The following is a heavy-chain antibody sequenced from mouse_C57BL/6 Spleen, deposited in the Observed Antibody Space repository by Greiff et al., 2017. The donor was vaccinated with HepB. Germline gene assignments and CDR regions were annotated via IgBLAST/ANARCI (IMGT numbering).Heavy chain of an antibody. D-gene: IGHD2-5*01. Sequence: EVQLQQSGPELVKPGASVKISCKASGYSFTGYYMHWVKQSHGNILDWIGYIYPYNGVSSYNQKFKGKATLTVDKSSSTAYMELRILTSEDSAVYYCARGAHTYYSNPGGFAYWGQGTLVTVSA. V-gene: IGHV1-31*01. CDR1: GYSFTGYY. CDR3: ARGAHTYYSNPGGFAY. CDR2: IYPYNGVS. J-gene: IGHJ3*01.